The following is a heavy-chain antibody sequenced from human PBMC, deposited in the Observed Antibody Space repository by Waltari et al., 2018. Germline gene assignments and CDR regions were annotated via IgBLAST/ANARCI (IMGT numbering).Heavy chain of an antibody. CDR2: IGGSGGST. Sequence: EVQLVESGGGLVQPGGSLRLSCAASGFTFSSYAMSWVRQAPGKGLEWVSSIGGSGGSTYYADSAKGRFTISRDNSKNTLYLQMNSLRAEDTAVYYCAKGFGIAVAGAFDYWGQGTLVTVSS. V-gene: IGHV3-23*04. CDR1: GFTFSSYA. CDR3: AKGFGIAVAGAFDY. J-gene: IGHJ4*02. D-gene: IGHD6-19*01.